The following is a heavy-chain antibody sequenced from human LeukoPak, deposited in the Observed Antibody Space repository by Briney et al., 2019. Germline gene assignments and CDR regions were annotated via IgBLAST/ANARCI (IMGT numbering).Heavy chain of an antibody. CDR2: ISSSGRTF. V-gene: IGHV3-48*03. J-gene: IGHJ4*02. CDR1: GFTVSSYE. D-gene: IGHD6-13*01. CDR3: ARDSRGSRWFFDY. Sequence: SGPSLRLSWAAYGFTVSSYEMKWVGQAPGKGLEWDLYISSSGRTFYYADSVKGRFTISRDNGKNSLYLQMNGLRVEDTAVYYCARDSRGSRWFFDYWGQGALVTVSS.